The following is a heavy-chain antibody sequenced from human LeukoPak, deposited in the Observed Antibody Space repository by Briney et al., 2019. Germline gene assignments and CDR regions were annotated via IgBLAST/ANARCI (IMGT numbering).Heavy chain of an antibody. CDR2: IYYSGST. CDR3: AREYYGTTVDN. Sequence: SETLSLTCAVYGGSFSGYYWSWIRQPPGKGLEWIGYIYYSGSTYYNPSLKSRVTISVDTSKNQFSLKLSSVTAADTAVYYCAREYYGTTVDNWGQGTLVTVSS. CDR1: GGSFSGYY. D-gene: IGHD4-17*01. V-gene: IGHV4-30-4*01. J-gene: IGHJ4*02.